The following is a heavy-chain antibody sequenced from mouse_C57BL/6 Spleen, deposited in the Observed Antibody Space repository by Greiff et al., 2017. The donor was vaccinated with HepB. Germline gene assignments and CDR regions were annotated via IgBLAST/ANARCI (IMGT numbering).Heavy chain of an antibody. CDR3: ARRMIYYDYDERFDY. CDR2: IYPGSGST. D-gene: IGHD2-4*01. V-gene: IGHV1-55*01. CDR1: GYTFTSYW. Sequence: QVQLKQPGAELVKPGASVKMSCKASGYTFTSYWITWVKQRPGQGLEWIGDIYPGSGSTNYNEKFKSKATLTVDTSSSTAYMQLSSLTSEDSAVYYCARRMIYYDYDERFDYWGQGTTLTVSS. J-gene: IGHJ2*01.